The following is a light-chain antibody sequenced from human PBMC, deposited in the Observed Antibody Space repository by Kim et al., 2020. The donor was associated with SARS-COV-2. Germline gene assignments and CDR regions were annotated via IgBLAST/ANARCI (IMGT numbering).Light chain of an antibody. J-gene: IGLJ3*02. CDR3: ATWDDSLNAWV. Sequence: GQRVTSSCSGGNSNIGGNTVNWYQQFPGKAPKLLIYANDRRPSWVPDRFSVSQSGTYASLAISGLQSEDEADYYCATWDDSLNAWVFGGGTQLTVL. CDR2: AND. V-gene: IGLV1-44*01. CDR1: NSNIGGNT.